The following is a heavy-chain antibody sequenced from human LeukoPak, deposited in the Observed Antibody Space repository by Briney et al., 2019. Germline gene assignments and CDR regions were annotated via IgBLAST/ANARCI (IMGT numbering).Heavy chain of an antibody. V-gene: IGHV3-7*01. D-gene: IGHD6-19*01. CDR2: IKQGGSEK. Sequence: GGSLRLSCAASGFTFSSYWMSWVRQAPGKGLEWVANIKQGGSEKYYVDSVKGRFTISRDNAKNSLYLQMNSLRAEDTAVYYCARPLEAGLYSSGLSFDPWGQGTLVTVSS. CDR1: GFTFSSYW. CDR3: ARPLEAGLYSSGLSFDP. J-gene: IGHJ5*02.